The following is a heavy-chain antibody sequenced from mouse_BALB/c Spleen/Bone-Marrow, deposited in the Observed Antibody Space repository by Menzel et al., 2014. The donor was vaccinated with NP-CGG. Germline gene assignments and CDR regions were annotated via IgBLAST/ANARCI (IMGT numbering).Heavy chain of an antibody. V-gene: IGHV1-9*01. J-gene: IGHJ3*01. Sequence: VQGVESGTELLKPGASVKISCKATGYTFSSYWIDWVNQRPGHGLEWIGEILPGSGSTNYNEKFKGKATFTADTSSNTAYMQLSSLTSEDSAVYYCARRGHGFAWFAYWGQGTLVTVSA. CDR1: GYTFSSYW. CDR2: ILPGSGST. CDR3: ARRGHGFAWFAY. D-gene: IGHD1-2*01.